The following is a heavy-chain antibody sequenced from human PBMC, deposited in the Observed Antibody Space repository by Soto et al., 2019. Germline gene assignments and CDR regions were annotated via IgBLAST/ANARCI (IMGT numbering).Heavy chain of an antibody. J-gene: IGHJ4*02. CDR3: ARDLRGYSRYDYLDY. V-gene: IGHV4-31*11. CDR1: GGSISSGGYY. D-gene: IGHD5-12*01. Sequence: CAVSGGSISSGGYYWSWIRQHPGKGLEWIGYSYYTGSSYYNPSLKSRVTISVDASKNQLSLRLTSVTAADTAVYYCARDLRGYSRYDYLDYWGQGIPVTVSS. CDR2: SYYTGSS.